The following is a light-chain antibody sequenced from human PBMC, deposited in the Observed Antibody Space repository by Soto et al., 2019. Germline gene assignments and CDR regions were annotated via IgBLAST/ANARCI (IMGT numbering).Light chain of an antibody. V-gene: IGKV3-15*01. Sequence: EIVRTQSPATLSLFPGARATISCRASQIVSSDLAGYRQKPGQAPILLIYGASTRATGIPARFSGSVSGTEFALTISSVQSEEFAVYYCHHFNKLPWTFRQGTTVDIK. CDR2: GAS. CDR3: HHFNKLPWT. CDR1: QIVSSD. J-gene: IGKJ1*01.